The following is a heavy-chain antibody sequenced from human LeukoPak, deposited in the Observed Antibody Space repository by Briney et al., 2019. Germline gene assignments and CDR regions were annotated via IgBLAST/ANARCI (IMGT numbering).Heavy chain of an antibody. D-gene: IGHD5-12*01. CDR3: AKADDTVATNFDS. CDR2: SRGNSGRT. V-gene: IGHV3-23*01. J-gene: IGHJ4*02. Sequence: GGSLRLSCAASGFTLSTYAMSWVRQAPGKGLEWVSASRGNSGRTDYAGSVEGRFTTSRDNSKNTVYLQMNSLRAEDTAVYYCAKADDTVATNFDSWGQGTLVTVSS. CDR1: GFTLSTYA.